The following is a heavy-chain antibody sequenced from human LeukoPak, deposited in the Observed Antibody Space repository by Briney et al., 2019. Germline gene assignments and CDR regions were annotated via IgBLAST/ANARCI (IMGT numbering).Heavy chain of an antibody. D-gene: IGHD4-17*01. CDR1: GYTFTDYG. J-gene: IGHJ4*02. Sequence: ASVKVSCKASGYTFTDYGISWVRQAPGQGLEWLGWTGGFTGDTLYPVRFQGRITMTTDRFTKTAFMELRSLRPDDTAVYFCARDAFTSVTTPCDFWGQGTLITVSS. CDR2: TGGFTGDT. V-gene: IGHV1-18*01. CDR3: ARDAFTSVTTPCDF.